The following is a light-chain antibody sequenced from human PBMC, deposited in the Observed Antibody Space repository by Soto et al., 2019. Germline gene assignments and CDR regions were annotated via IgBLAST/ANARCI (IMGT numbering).Light chain of an antibody. J-gene: IGLJ1*01. CDR1: HNDIGTYDY. V-gene: IGLV2-14*03. Sequence: QSARTQPTSVSGSPRQSITISCTGNHNDIGTYDYVSWYQQHPGRAPRLLIHGVTTRPSGISDRFSASKSGLTASLTISGLQPEDEADYYCSSFTSNRIYVFGPGTKVTVL. CDR3: SSFTSNRIYV. CDR2: GVT.